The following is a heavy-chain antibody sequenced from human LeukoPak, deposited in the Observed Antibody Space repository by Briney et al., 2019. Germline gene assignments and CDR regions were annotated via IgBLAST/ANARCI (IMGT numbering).Heavy chain of an antibody. CDR3: ARRDYYDSSGYNAFDI. Sequence: GESLKISCKGSGYSFTSYWIGWVRQMPGKRLEWMGIIYPGDSDTRYSPSFQGQVTISADKSISTAYLQWSSLKASDTAMYYCARRDYYDSSGYNAFDIWGQGTMVTVSS. CDR1: GYSFTSYW. CDR2: IYPGDSDT. D-gene: IGHD3-22*01. V-gene: IGHV5-51*01. J-gene: IGHJ3*02.